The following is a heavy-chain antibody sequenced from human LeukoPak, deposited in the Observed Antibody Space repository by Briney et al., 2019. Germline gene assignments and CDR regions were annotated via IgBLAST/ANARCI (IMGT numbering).Heavy chain of an antibody. J-gene: IGHJ6*03. Sequence: PSETLSLTCTVSGGSISSYYWSWVRQPPGKGLKWIGNIYYSGYTTYSPSLRSRVTISVDTSKNQFSLKLSSVTAADTAVYYCARETSQKGAHYMDVWGKGTTITISS. CDR3: ARETSQKGAHYMDV. CDR2: IYYSGYT. V-gene: IGHV4-59*01. D-gene: IGHD3-16*01. CDR1: GGSISSYY.